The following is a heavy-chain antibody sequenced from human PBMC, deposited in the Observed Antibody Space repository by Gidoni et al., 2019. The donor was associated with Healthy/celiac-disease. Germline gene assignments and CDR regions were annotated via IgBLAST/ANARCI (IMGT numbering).Heavy chain of an antibody. Sequence: EVQLVESGGGLVKPGGSLRLSCAASGFTFSNAWMSWVRQAPGKGLEWVGRIKSKTDGGTKDYAAPVKGRFTISRDDSKNTLYLQMNSLKTEDTAVYYCTTGGDPRDYYGMDVWGQGTTVTVSS. CDR2: IKSKTDGGTK. J-gene: IGHJ6*02. CDR1: GFTFSNAW. D-gene: IGHD4-17*01. V-gene: IGHV3-15*01. CDR3: TTGGDPRDYYGMDV.